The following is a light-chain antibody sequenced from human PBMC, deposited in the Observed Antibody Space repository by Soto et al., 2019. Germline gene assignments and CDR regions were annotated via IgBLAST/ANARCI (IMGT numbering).Light chain of an antibody. CDR3: CSYADKYNFLV. V-gene: IGLV2-11*01. J-gene: IGLJ3*02. CDR1: NSDIGGYNY. CDR2: DVS. Sequence: QSALTQPRSVSGSPGQSVTISCTGTNSDIGGYNYVSWYQQHPGKAPKVMIYDVSRRPSGVPDRFSGSKSGNTASLTISGLQAEDEADYYCCSYADKYNFLVFGGGTKLTVL.